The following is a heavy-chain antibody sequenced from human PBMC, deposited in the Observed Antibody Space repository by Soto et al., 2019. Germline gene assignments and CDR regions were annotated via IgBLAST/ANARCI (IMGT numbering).Heavy chain of an antibody. V-gene: IGHV1-69*02. J-gene: IGHJ4*02. D-gene: IGHD1-1*01. Sequence: QVQLVQSGAEVKKPGSSVKVSCKASGGTFSSYTISWVRQAPGQGLEWMGRIIPLLGIANYAQKFQGRVTITADKSTSTAYMELSSLRSEDTAVYYCATSLEPRGPFDYWGQGTLVTVSS. CDR3: ATSLEPRGPFDY. CDR2: IIPLLGIA. CDR1: GGTFSSYT.